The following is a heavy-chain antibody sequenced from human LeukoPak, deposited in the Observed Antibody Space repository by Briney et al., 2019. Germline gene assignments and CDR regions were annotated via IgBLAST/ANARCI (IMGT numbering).Heavy chain of an antibody. CDR2: INWNGDNT. V-gene: IGHV3-20*04. Sequence: GGSLRLSCAASGFTFDDYAMSWVRQAPGKGLEWVSGINWNGDNTVYADSVKGRFTISRDNAKNSLYLQTNSLGAEDTAFYYCASDRRSDSSGYAFDIWGQGTMVTVSS. CDR3: ASDRRSDSSGYAFDI. D-gene: IGHD3-22*01. CDR1: GFTFDDYA. J-gene: IGHJ3*02.